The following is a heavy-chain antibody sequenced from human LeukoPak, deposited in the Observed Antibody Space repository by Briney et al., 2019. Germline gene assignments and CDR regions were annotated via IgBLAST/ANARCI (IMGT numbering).Heavy chain of an antibody. Sequence: GGSLRLSCAASGFIFSIFDMNWVRQAPGKGLEWVSSINILSNYIYYADSVKGRFTISRDNAKNSLYLQMNSLRAEDTAVYYCARDSHSSSWYSEFDYWGQGTLVTVSS. CDR1: GFIFSIFD. CDR3: ARDSHSSSWYSEFDY. J-gene: IGHJ4*02. D-gene: IGHD6-13*01. CDR2: INILSNYI. V-gene: IGHV3-21*01.